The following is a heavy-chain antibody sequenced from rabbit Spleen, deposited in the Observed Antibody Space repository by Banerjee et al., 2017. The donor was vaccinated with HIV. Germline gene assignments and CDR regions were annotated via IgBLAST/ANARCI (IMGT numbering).Heavy chain of an antibody. Sequence: HLEESAGGLVQPGGSLKLSCKASGFTLSSYYMNWVRQAPGKGLEWIGYIDPVFGITYYANWVNGRFSISRENAQNTVFLQMTSLTAADTATYFCARDGAGGSYFALWGPGTLVTVS. V-gene: IGHV1S7*01. CDR2: IDPVFGIT. J-gene: IGHJ4*01. D-gene: IGHD8-1*01. CDR3: ARDGAGGSYFAL. CDR1: GFTLSSYY.